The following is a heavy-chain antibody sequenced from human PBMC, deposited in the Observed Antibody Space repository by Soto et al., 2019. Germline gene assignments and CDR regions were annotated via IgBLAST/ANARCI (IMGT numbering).Heavy chain of an antibody. CDR1: GGTFSSYA. Sequence: QVQLVQSGAEVKKPGSSVKVSCKASGGTFSSYAISWVRQAPGQGLEWMGGIIPIFGTANYAQKFRGRVTITADESTSTAYMELSSLRSEDTAVYYCARVDCSGGSCYLVAFDIWGQGTMVTVSS. V-gene: IGHV1-69*12. CDR2: IIPIFGTA. D-gene: IGHD2-15*01. J-gene: IGHJ3*02. CDR3: ARVDCSGGSCYLVAFDI.